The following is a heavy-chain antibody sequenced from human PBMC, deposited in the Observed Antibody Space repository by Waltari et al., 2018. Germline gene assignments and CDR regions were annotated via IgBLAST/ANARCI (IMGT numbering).Heavy chain of an antibody. Sequence: QVTLQESGPGLVKPSQALSLTCTVSGVSTSSRSSSWSWVRQPPGKGLEWIGYVYSSVSTYYNPSLMTRVDISKHTSTNQFSLKLTSVTAADTAVYYCARVTAVTGTGGMDVWGQGTTVIVSS. D-gene: IGHD6-19*01. CDR1: GVSTSSRSSS. CDR3: ARVTAVTGTGGMDV. CDR2: VYSSVST. V-gene: IGHV4-30-4*01. J-gene: IGHJ6*02.